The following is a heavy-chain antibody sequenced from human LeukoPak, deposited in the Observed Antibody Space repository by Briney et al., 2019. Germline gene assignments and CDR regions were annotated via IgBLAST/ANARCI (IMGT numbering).Heavy chain of an antibody. Sequence: SGPTLSQPPPPLTLTCTFSGFSLSTRGVGVGWIRQPPIKALEWLTLIYWDDDKRYSPSLKSRLTITKDTSKNQVVLTMTNMDPVDTATYYCAHRQGGEWFDPWGQGTLVTVSS. CDR2: IYWDDDK. J-gene: IGHJ5*02. CDR1: GFSLSTRGVG. D-gene: IGHD3-16*01. CDR3: AHRQGGEWFDP. V-gene: IGHV2-5*02.